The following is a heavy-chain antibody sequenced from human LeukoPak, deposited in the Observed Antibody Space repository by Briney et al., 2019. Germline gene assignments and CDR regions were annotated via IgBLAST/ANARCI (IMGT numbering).Heavy chain of an antibody. V-gene: IGHV3-30-3*01. CDR3: ARSERVDTEADL. D-gene: IGHD5-18*01. CDR1: GFTFSSYA. Sequence: PGGSLRLSCAASGFTFSSYAMHWVRQAPGRGLEWVAVISYDGSNKYYADSVKGRFTISRDNSKNTLYLQMNSLRAEDTAVYYCARSERVDTEADLWGQGTRVTVSS. CDR2: ISYDGSNK. J-gene: IGHJ5*02.